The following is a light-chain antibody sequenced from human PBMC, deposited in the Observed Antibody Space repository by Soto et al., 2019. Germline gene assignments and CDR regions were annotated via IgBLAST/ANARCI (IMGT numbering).Light chain of an antibody. CDR2: EVS. Sequence: HSVVTQPASVPGSPGQSITISCTGTISDVGGYNYVSWFQHHPGKAPKLIIYEVSYRPSGVSNRFSGSKSGDTASLTISGLQAEDEADYYCSSFTNTITRYAFGTGTKVTVL. CDR1: ISDVGGYNY. V-gene: IGLV2-14*01. CDR3: SSFTNTITRYA. J-gene: IGLJ1*01.